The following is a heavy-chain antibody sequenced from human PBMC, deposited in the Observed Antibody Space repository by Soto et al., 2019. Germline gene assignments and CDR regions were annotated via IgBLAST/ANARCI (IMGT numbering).Heavy chain of an antibody. CDR2: IYYSGCT. Sequence: SETLSLTCTVSGGSISSSSYYWGWIRQPPGKGLEWIGSIYYSGCTYYNPSLKSRVTISVDTSKNQFSLKLSSLTAADTAVYYCASRLYYDSSGFEGGGMDVWGQGTTVTVSS. CDR1: GGSISSSSYY. CDR3: ASRLYYDSSGFEGGGMDV. V-gene: IGHV4-39*01. D-gene: IGHD3-22*01. J-gene: IGHJ6*02.